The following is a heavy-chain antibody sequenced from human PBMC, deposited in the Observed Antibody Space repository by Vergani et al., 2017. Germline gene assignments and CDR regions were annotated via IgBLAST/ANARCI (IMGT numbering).Heavy chain of an antibody. J-gene: IGHJ4*02. V-gene: IGHV3-48*03. CDR2: ISSSGSTI. CDR1: GFTFSSYE. D-gene: IGHD5-18*01. Sequence: EVQLVESGGGLVQPGGSLRLSCAASGFTFSSYEMNWVRQAPGKGLEWVSYISSSGSTIYYADSVKGRFTISRDNAKNSLYLQMNSLRAEDTAVYYCAKVGGRIQLWFDFDYWGQGTLVTVSS. CDR3: AKVGGRIQLWFDFDY.